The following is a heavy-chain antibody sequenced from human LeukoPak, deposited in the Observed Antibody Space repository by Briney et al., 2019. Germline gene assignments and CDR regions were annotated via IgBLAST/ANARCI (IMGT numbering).Heavy chain of an antibody. CDR3: ARVVVTAYGWFDP. D-gene: IGHD2-21*02. J-gene: IGHJ5*02. V-gene: IGHV4-39*01. Sequence: PSETLSLTCTVSGGSISSSSYYWGWIRQPPGKGLEWIGSIYYSGSTYYNPSLKSRVTISVDTSKNQFSLKLSSVTAADTAVYYCARVVVTAYGWFDPWGQGTLVTVSS. CDR1: GGSISSSSYY. CDR2: IYYSGST.